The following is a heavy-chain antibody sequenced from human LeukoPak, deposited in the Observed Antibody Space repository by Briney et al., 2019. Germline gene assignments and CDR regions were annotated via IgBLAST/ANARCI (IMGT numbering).Heavy chain of an antibody. CDR3: VKEAAALSFDY. V-gene: IGHV3-64D*06. CDR2: ISSNGGST. CDR1: GFTFSSYA. D-gene: IGHD6-13*01. J-gene: IGHJ4*02. Sequence: GGSLRLSCSASGFTFSSYAMHWVRQAPGKGLEYVSAISSNGGSTYYADSVKGRFTISRDKSKNTLYLQMSSLRAEDTAVYYCVKEAAALSFDYWGQGTLVTVSS.